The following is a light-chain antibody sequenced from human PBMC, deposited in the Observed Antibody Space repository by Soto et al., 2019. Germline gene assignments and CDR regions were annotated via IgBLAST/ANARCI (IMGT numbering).Light chain of an antibody. CDR1: QSVSNTY. CDR2: AAS. CDR3: QQYGTSPPIT. Sequence: EIVLTQSPGTLSLSPGERATLSCRASQSVSNTYLAWYQQKPGQAPRLLIYAASRRAAGIPDRFSGGGSETDFTLTISRLEPEDFAVYYCQQYGTSPPITFGQGTKVDI. J-gene: IGKJ2*01. V-gene: IGKV3-20*01.